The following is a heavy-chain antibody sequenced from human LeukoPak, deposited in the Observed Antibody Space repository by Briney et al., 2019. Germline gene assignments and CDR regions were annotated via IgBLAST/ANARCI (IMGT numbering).Heavy chain of an antibody. D-gene: IGHD3-22*01. Sequence: GGSLRLSCAASGFTFSSYAMHWVRQAPGKGLEWVAVISYDGSNKYYADSVKGRFTISRDNSKNTLYLQMNSLRAEDTAVYYCAREGPYDSSVYGDYWGQGTLVTVSS. J-gene: IGHJ4*02. V-gene: IGHV3-30-3*01. CDR1: GFTFSSYA. CDR3: AREGPYDSSVYGDY. CDR2: ISYDGSNK.